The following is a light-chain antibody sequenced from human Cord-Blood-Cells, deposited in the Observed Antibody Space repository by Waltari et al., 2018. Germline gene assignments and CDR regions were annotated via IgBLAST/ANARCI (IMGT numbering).Light chain of an antibody. CDR1: QSISSW. Sequence: DIQMTQSPSTLSPSVGDRVTITCRASQSISSWLAWYQQKPGKAPKLLIYDASSLESGVPSRFSGSGSGTEFTLTISSLQPDDFATYYCQQYNSYIFTFGPGTKVDIK. J-gene: IGKJ3*01. V-gene: IGKV1-5*01. CDR3: QQYNSYIFT. CDR2: DAS.